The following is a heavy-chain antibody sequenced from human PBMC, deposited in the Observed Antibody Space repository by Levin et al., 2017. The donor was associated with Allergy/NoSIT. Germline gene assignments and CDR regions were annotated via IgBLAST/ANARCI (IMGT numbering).Heavy chain of an antibody. CDR3: ARDDSSSNYFDY. CDR1: GGTFSSYA. D-gene: IGHD6-6*01. CDR2: IIPIFGTA. V-gene: IGHV1-69*13. Sequence: SVKVSCKASGGTFSSYAISWVRQAPGQGLEWMGGIIPIFGTANYAQKFQGRVTITADESTSTAYMELSSLRSEDTAVYYCARDDSSSNYFDYWGQGTLVTVSS. J-gene: IGHJ4*02.